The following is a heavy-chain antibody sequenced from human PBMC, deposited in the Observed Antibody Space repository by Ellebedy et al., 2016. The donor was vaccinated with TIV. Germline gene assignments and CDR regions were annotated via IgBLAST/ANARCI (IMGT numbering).Heavy chain of an antibody. CDR2: ITGNGINT. J-gene: IGHJ4*02. D-gene: IGHD2-15*01. Sequence: PGGSLRLSCAASGFTFSNYAMSWVRQAPGKGLEWVSAITGNGINTYHTDSVKGRFTISRDNSKNTLYLKMNSLRAEDTAVYSCAKAPIETCRGVICYPFDNWGLGTLVTVSS. CDR1: GFTFSNYA. CDR3: AKAPIETCRGVICYPFDN. V-gene: IGHV3-23*01.